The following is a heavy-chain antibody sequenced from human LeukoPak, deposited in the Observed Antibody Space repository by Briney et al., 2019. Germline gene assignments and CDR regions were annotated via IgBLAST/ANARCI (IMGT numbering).Heavy chain of an antibody. Sequence: GGSLRLSCAASGFTFSSYAMSWVRQAPGKGLEWVSAISGSDGSTYYADSVKGRFTISRDNSKNTLYLQMNSLRAEDTAVYYCAKSSSGGTDFDYWGQGTLVTVSS. J-gene: IGHJ4*02. D-gene: IGHD3-22*01. CDR2: ISGSDGST. V-gene: IGHV3-23*01. CDR1: GFTFSSYA. CDR3: AKSSSGGTDFDY.